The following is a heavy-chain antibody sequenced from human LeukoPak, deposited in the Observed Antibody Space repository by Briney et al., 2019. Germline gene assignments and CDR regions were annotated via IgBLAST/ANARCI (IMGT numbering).Heavy chain of an antibody. CDR1: GFTFSSYG. CDR2: ISFDASNK. Sequence: PGKSLRLSCAASGFTFSSYGMHWVRQAPGKGLEWVAVISFDASNKYYADSVKGRFTISRDNSKNTLYLQMNSLRAEDAAVYYCATEGSFDYWGQGTLVTVSS. CDR3: ATEGSFDY. J-gene: IGHJ4*02. V-gene: IGHV3-30*03.